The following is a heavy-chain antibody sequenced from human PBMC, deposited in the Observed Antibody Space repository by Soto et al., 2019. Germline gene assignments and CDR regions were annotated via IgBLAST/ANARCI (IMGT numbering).Heavy chain of an antibody. J-gene: IGHJ3*01. CDR1: GFTFSLYP. CDR3: ARVGRGFCSSARCYTDGFDL. V-gene: IGHV3-48*02. Sequence: QLVESGGGLVQPGGSLRLSCAASGFTFSLYPMNWDRQAPGKGLEWLSYISPSNTTIYYADSVKGRFTISRDNAKDSLDLQMNGLRDDDTAVYYCARVGRGFCSSARCYTDGFDLWGQGTVVTVST. D-gene: IGHD2-2*01. CDR2: ISPSNTTI.